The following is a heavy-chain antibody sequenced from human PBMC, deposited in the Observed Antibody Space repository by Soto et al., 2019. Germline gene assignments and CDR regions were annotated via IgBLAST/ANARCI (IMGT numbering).Heavy chain of an antibody. CDR3: AHLAGLSHTDDF. D-gene: IGHD5-18*01. CDR1: GFTFSDYA. J-gene: IGHJ4*02. CDR2: ISSDGSNR. Sequence: QVQLVESGGGVVQPGRSLRLSCAASGFTFSDYALHRVRQAPGKGLEWVTVISSDGSNRYYADSVKGRFTISRDNSKNTLYLQMNSLRVEDTAIYICAHLAGLSHTDDFWGQGTPVTVSS. V-gene: IGHV3-30-3*01.